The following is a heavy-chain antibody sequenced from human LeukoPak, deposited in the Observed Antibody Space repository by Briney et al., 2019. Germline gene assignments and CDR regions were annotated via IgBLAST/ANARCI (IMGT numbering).Heavy chain of an antibody. V-gene: IGHV4-34*01. Sequence: PSETLSLTCAVYGGSFSGYYWSWIRQPPGKGLEWIGEINHSGSTNYNPSLKSRVTISVDTSKNQSSLKLSSVTAADTAVYYCARVGYDFWSGYCDYWGQGTLVTVSS. J-gene: IGHJ4*02. D-gene: IGHD3-3*01. CDR1: GGSFSGYY. CDR3: ARVGYDFWSGYCDY. CDR2: INHSGST.